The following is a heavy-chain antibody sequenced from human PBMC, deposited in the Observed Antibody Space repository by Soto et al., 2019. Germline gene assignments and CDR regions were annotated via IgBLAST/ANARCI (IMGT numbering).Heavy chain of an antibody. CDR3: ARTPVVVPAASYTGGYFDY. CDR2: INPNGGST. CDR1: GYTFTNYY. D-gene: IGHD2-2*01. V-gene: IGHV1-46*01. Sequence: ASVKVSCKASGYTFTNYYIDWVRQAPGQGLEWMGIINPNGGSTTYVQKFQGRVTMTRDASTSTAYMELSSLRSEDTAVYYCARTPVVVPAASYTGGYFDYWGQGTLVTVSS. J-gene: IGHJ4*02.